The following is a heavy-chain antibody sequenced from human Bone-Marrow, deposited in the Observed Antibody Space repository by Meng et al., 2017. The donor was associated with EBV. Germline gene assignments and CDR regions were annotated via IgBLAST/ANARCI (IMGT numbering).Heavy chain of an antibody. V-gene: IGHV4-39*07. CDR2: FYSVTTT. D-gene: IGHD4-17*01. CDR1: GASITTPNYY. J-gene: IGHJ4*02. CDR3: VRGYDYGDYVDY. Sequence: QLQLQESGPGLVKPSETLPLICTVSGASITTPNYYWGWIRQPPGKGLEWIGTFYSVTTTFYNPSLRSRLAISVDTSKNQFSLRLTSLTAADTAVYYCVRGYDYGDYVDYWGQGTLVTVSS.